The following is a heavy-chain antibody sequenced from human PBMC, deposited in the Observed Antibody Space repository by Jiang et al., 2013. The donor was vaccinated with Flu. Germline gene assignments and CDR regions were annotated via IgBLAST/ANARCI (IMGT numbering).Heavy chain of an antibody. CDR1: GFTFSSYS. V-gene: IGHV3-48*01. CDR2: ISSSSSTI. D-gene: IGHD2-15*01. J-gene: IGHJ4*02. Sequence: LVESGGGLVQPGGSLRLSCAASGFTFSSYSMNWVRQAPGKGLEWVSYISSSSSTIYYADSVKGRFTISRDNAKNSLYLQMNSLRAEDTAVYYCARNGRGGYIDYWGQGTLVTVSS. CDR3: ARNGRGGYIDY.